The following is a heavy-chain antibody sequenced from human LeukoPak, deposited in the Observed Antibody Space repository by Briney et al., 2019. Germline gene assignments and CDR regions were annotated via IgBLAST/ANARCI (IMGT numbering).Heavy chain of an antibody. J-gene: IGHJ4*02. CDR2: ISWNSGSI. Sequence: PGGSLRLSCAASGFTFDDYAMHWVRQAPGKGLEWVSGISWNSGSIGYADSVKGRFTISRDNAKNSLYLQMNSLRADDTAFYYCAKDYSTSWHVFDHWGQGTLVTVSS. V-gene: IGHV3-9*01. CDR3: AKDYSTSWHVFDH. CDR1: GFTFDDYA. D-gene: IGHD6-13*01.